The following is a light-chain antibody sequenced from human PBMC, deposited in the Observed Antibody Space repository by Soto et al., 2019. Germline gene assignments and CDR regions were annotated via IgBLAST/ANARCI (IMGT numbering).Light chain of an antibody. CDR3: SSSTSSTTYV. J-gene: IGLJ1*01. CDR1: STDVGGYNY. V-gene: IGLV2-14*01. Sequence: QSALTQPASVSGSPGQSITISCTGSSTDVGGYNYVSWYQQHPGKAPKVMIYEVSNRPSGVSNRFSGSKSGNTASLTISGLQAEDEADYYCSSSTSSTTYVLGTATKATV. CDR2: EVS.